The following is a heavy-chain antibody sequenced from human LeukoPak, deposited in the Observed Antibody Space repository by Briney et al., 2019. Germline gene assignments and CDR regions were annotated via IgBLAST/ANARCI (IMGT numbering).Heavy chain of an antibody. D-gene: IGHD3-3*01. J-gene: IGHJ4*02. V-gene: IGHV4-4*02. CDR2: IYHSGST. Sequence: SETLSLTCAVSGDSIRSTNWWNWVRQPPGKGLEWIGEIYHSGSTNYNPSLKSRVTISADTSKNQFSLKLSSVTAADTAVYYCARAVEAITIFGVVTIFDYWGQGTLVTVSS. CDR3: ARAVEAITIFGVVTIFDY. CDR1: GDSIRSTNW.